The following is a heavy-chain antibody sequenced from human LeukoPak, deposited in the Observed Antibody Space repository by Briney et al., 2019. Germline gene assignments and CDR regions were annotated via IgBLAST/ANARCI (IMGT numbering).Heavy chain of an antibody. CDR1: GFTFSSYE. Sequence: GGSLRLSCAASGFTFSSYEMNWVRQAPGKGLEWVSYISSSGSTIYYADSVKGRFTISRDNAKNSLYLQMNSLRAEDTAVYYCASSPGNYIDYWGQGTLVTVSS. J-gene: IGHJ4*02. V-gene: IGHV3-48*03. D-gene: IGHD1-26*01. CDR3: ASSPGNYIDY. CDR2: ISSSGSTI.